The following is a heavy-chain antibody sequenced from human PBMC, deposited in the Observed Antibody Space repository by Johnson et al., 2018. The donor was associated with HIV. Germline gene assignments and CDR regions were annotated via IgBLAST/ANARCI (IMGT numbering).Heavy chain of an antibody. Sequence: QVQLVESGGGVVQPGGSLRLSCAASGFTFSSYGMHWVRQAPGKGLEWVAFIRTDGSNKYYADSVTGRFTISRDNSKNTLYLQVNSLRAEDTAVYYCAKDPSYIVATAMTDAFDIWGQGTMVTVSS. J-gene: IGHJ3*02. CDR3: AKDPSYIVATAMTDAFDI. CDR1: GFTFSSYG. V-gene: IGHV3-30*02. CDR2: IRTDGSNK. D-gene: IGHD5-12*01.